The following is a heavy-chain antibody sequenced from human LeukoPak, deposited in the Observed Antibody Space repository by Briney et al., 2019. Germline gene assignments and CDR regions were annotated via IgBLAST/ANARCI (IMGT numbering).Heavy chain of an antibody. CDR2: ISSSSSYI. Sequence: GGSLRLSCAASGFTFSSYSMNWVRQAPGKGLEWVSSISSSSSYIYYADSVKGRFTISRDSAKNSLYLQMNSLRAEDTAVYYCAREGIVVVPAAGPGLDGAFDIWGQGTMVTVSS. V-gene: IGHV3-21*06. D-gene: IGHD2-2*01. CDR1: GFTFSSYS. J-gene: IGHJ3*02. CDR3: AREGIVVVPAAGPGLDGAFDI.